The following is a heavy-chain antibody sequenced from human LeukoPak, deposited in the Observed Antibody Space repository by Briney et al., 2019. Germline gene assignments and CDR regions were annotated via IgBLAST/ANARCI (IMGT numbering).Heavy chain of an antibody. J-gene: IGHJ4*02. CDR1: GFTFNTYW. CDR3: ASRAYFWSGPGG. CDR2: IKQDGSEK. V-gene: IGHV3-7*01. Sequence: GGSLRLSCAASGFTFNTYWMSWVRQAPGKGLEWVANIKQDGSEKYYVDSVKGRFTISRDNAKNSLYLQMNSLRAEDTAVYYCASRAYFWSGPGGWGQGTLVTVSS. D-gene: IGHD3-3*01.